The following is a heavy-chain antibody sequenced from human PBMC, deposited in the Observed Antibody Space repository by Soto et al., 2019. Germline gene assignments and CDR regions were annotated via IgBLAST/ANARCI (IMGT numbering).Heavy chain of an antibody. D-gene: IGHD5-12*01. CDR3: ARDFTPTSTILYYYYYGMDV. CDR2: IYYSGST. Sequence: PSETLSLTCTVSGGSISSGDYYWSWIRQPPGKGLEWIGYIYYSGSTYYNLSLKSRVTISVDTSKNQFSLKLSSVTAADTAVYYCARDFTPTSTILYYYYYGMDVWGQGTTVTVSS. J-gene: IGHJ6*02. V-gene: IGHV4-30-4*01. CDR1: GGSISSGDYY.